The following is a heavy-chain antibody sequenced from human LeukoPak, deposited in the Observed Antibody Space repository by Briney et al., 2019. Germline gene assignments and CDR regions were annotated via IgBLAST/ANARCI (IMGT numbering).Heavy chain of an antibody. CDR3: ARGFAYYDFWSGPEPYYYYMDV. CDR2: IIPIFGTA. Sequence: SVKVSCKASGGTFSSYAISWVRQAPGQGLEWMGGIIPIFGTANYAQKFQGRVTVTADESTSTAYMELSSLRSEDTAVYYCARGFAYYDFWSGPEPYYYYMDVWGKGTTVTVSS. CDR1: GGTFSSYA. D-gene: IGHD3-3*01. V-gene: IGHV1-69*13. J-gene: IGHJ6*03.